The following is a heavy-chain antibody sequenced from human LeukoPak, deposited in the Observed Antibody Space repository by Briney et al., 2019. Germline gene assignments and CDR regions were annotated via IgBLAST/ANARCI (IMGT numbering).Heavy chain of an antibody. CDR1: GGTFSSYA. V-gene: IGHV1-69*01. J-gene: IGHJ4*02. CDR2: IIPIFGTA. Sequence: GSSVKVSCKASGGTFSSYAISWVRQAPGQGLEWMGGIIPIFGTANYAQKFQGRVTITADESTSTAYMELSSLRSEDTAVYYCARDRPAAGMIGNDYWGQGTLVTVSS. CDR3: ARDRPAAGMIGNDY. D-gene: IGHD6-13*01.